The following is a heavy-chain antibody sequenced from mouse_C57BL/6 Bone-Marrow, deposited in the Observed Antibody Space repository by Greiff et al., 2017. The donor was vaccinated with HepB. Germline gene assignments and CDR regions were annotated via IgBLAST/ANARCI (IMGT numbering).Heavy chain of an antibody. CDR3: ARSDYDYDRFAY. J-gene: IGHJ3*01. V-gene: IGHV1-22*01. D-gene: IGHD2-4*01. CDR2: INPNNGGT. Sequence: EVKLQESGPELVKPGASVKMSCKASGYTFTDYNMHWVKQSHGKSLEWIGYINPNNGGTSYNQKFKGKATLTVNKSSSTAYMELRSLTSEDSAVYYCARSDYDYDRFAYWGQGTLVTVSA. CDR1: GYTFTDYN.